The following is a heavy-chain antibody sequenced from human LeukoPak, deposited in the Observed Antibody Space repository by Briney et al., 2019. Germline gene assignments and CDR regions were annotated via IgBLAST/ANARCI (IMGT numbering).Heavy chain of an antibody. CDR1: GFTFSAYA. D-gene: IGHD3-3*01. V-gene: IGHV3-23*01. Sequence: GGSLRLSCAASGFTFSAYAMSWVRQAPGKGLEWVSDISGNGGSTYYADSVKGRFTISRDNSKNTLYLQMNSLRAEDTAVYYCAKDHDVWSGYSDYWGQGTLVTVSS. CDR2: ISGNGGST. CDR3: AKDHDVWSGYSDY. J-gene: IGHJ4*02.